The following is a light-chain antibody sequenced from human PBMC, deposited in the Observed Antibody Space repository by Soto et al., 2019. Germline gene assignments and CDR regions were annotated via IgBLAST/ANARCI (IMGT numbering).Light chain of an antibody. CDR1: SSDVGAYNY. J-gene: IGLJ3*02. CDR2: EVT. Sequence: QSALTQPPSASGSPGQSVTISCTGTSSDVGAYNYVSWYQQHAGKAPKLVIYEVTKRPSGVPDRFSGSKSANTASLTVSALQAEDEADYYCSSFASSNTWVFGGGTKVTVL. CDR3: SSFASSNTWV. V-gene: IGLV2-8*01.